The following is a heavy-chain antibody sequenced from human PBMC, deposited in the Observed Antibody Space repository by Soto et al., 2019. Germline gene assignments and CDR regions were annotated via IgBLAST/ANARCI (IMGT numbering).Heavy chain of an antibody. Sequence: QVQLVESGGGVVQPGRSLRLSCAASGFTFSSYGMHWVRQAPGKGLEWVAVIWYDGSNKYYADSVKGRFTISRDNSKNTLYLQMNSLRAEDTAVYYCARAPLQSYYYYGMDVWGQGTTVTVSS. CDR3: ARAPLQSYYYYGMDV. J-gene: IGHJ6*02. V-gene: IGHV3-33*01. CDR1: GFTFSSYG. CDR2: IWYDGSNK. D-gene: IGHD4-4*01.